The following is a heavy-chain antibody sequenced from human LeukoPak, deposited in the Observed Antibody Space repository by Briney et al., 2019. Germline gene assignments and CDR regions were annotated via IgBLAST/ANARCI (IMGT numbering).Heavy chain of an antibody. Sequence: PSETLPLTCTVSGGSISSYYWSWIRQPPGKGLEWIGRIYTSGSTNYNPSLKSRVTISVDTSKNQFSLKLSSVTAADTAVYYCARDLGYGEFDYWGQGTLVTVSS. CDR3: ARDLGYGEFDY. CDR1: GGSISSYY. CDR2: IYTSGST. D-gene: IGHD4-17*01. J-gene: IGHJ4*02. V-gene: IGHV4-4*08.